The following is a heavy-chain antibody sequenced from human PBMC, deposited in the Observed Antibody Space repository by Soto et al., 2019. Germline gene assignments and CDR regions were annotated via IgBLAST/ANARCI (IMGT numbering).Heavy chain of an antibody. V-gene: IGHV3-23*01. CDR3: AKALRTTVVASDY. CDR2: ISGDGGTT. Sequence: PGGSLRLSCAGTGFIFSTYAMNWVRQAPGKGLEWVSAISGDGGTTYYADSVKGRFTISRDNSKNRLYLQMDSLRPEDTAIYFCAKALRTTVVASDYWGPGTLVTVSS. CDR1: GFIFSTYA. D-gene: IGHD4-17*01. J-gene: IGHJ4*02.